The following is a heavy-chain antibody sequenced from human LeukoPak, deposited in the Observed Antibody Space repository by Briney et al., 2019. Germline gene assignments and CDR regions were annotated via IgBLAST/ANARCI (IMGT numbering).Heavy chain of an antibody. CDR3: RLTMVRGVTKRFDY. V-gene: IGHV4-34*01. CDR2: INHSGST. D-gene: IGHD3-10*01. J-gene: IGHJ4*02. Sequence: SETLSLTCAVYGGSFSGYYWSWIRQPPGKGLEWIGEINHSGSTNYNPSLKSRVTISVDTSKNQFSLKLSSVTAADTAVYYCRLTMVRGVTKRFDYWGQGTLVTVSS. CDR1: GGSFSGYY.